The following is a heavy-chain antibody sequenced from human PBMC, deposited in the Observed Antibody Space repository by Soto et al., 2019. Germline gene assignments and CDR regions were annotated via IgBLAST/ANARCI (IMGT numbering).Heavy chain of an antibody. CDR1: IGSFSGYY. V-gene: IGHV4-34*01. D-gene: IGHD3-22*01. CDR3: ARGQRTGTITTWFDY. CDR2: INHSGST. J-gene: IGHJ4*02. Sequence: QVQLQQWGAGLLKPSETLSLTCAVYIGSFSGYYWSWIRQSPGKGLERIGEINHSGSTNYNPSLKSRVTISADTSKNQFSLKLASVTAADTAAYYCARGQRTGTITTWFDYWGQGTLVTVSS.